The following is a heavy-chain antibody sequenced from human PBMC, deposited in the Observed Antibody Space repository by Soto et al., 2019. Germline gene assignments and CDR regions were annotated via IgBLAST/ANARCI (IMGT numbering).Heavy chain of an antibody. CDR3: ASPLLGYCSGGSCQESV. Sequence: QVQLVESGGGVVQPGRSLRLSCAASGFTFSSYAMHWVHQAPGKGLEWVAVISYDGSNKYYADSVKGRFTISRDNSKNTLYLQMNSLRAEDTAVYYCASPLLGYCSGGSCQESVWGQGTMVTVSS. D-gene: IGHD2-15*01. V-gene: IGHV3-30-3*01. CDR2: ISYDGSNK. J-gene: IGHJ3*01. CDR1: GFTFSSYA.